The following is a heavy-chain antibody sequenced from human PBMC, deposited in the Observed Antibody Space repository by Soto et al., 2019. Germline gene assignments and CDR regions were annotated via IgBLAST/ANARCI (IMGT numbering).Heavy chain of an antibody. CDR1: GFTVSNNY. V-gene: IGHV3-66*01. J-gene: IGHJ4*02. Sequence: EEQLVESGGDLVQPGGSLRLSCAASGFTVSNNYMSWVRQAPGKGLEWVSLIYSGGSTYYADSVRGRFTISRDSSKNTLYLQMNSLIAEDKAMYYCAASSPKGYWCQGTLGTGSS. CDR2: IYSGGST. CDR3: AASSPKGY.